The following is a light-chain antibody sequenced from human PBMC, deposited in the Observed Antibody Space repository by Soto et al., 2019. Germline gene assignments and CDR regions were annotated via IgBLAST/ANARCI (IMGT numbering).Light chain of an antibody. Sequence: IVVTQSPVTLSVSPGERATLSCRASQSVSSNLAWYQQKPGQAPRLLIYGASTRATGVPARFSGSGSGTEFTLTISSLQSEDFVVYYCQQYNNWPWTFGQGTKVDI. V-gene: IGKV3-15*01. J-gene: IGKJ1*01. CDR2: GAS. CDR3: QQYNNWPWT. CDR1: QSVSSN.